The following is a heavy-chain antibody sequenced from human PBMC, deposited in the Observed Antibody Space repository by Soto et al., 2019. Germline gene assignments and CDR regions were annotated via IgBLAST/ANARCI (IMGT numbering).Heavy chain of an antibody. D-gene: IGHD1-1*01. CDR1: GYTFTSYA. CDR3: ARDVSGTTGRPNWFEP. CDR2: INAGNGNT. Sequence: ASVKVSCKASGYTFTSYAMHWVRQAPGQRLEWMGWINAGNGNTKYSQKFQGRVTITRDTSASTAYMELSSLRSEDTAVYYCARDVSGTTGRPNWFEPWGQGTLVTVSS. J-gene: IGHJ5*02. V-gene: IGHV1-3*01.